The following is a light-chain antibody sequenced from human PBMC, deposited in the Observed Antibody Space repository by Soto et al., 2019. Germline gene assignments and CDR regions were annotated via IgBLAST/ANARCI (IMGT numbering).Light chain of an antibody. CDR2: GAS. CDR3: QQYNNWPPWT. Sequence: TQSPGTLSLSPGERATLSCRASQSIHTSLAWYQQKPGQAPRLLIYGASTRATGIPARFSGSGSGTEFTLTISSLQSEDFAVYYCQQYNNWPPWTFGQGTKVDNK. CDR1: QSIHTS. J-gene: IGKJ1*01. V-gene: IGKV3-15*01.